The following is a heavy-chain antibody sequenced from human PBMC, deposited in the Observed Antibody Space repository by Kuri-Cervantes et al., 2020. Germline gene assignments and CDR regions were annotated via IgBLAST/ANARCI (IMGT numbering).Heavy chain of an antibody. J-gene: IGHJ6*02. V-gene: IGHV3-30*07. CDR2: TSLDGNNK. Sequence: GESLKISCAASGFIFSVYPMHWVRQAPGKGLQWVAVTSLDGNNKYYADSVKGRFTISRDNSKNTLYLQMNSLRAEDTAVYYCARDGICSSCYYYYYYGMDVWGQGTTVTVSS. CDR1: GFIFSVYP. CDR3: ARDGICSSCYYYYYYGMDV. D-gene: IGHD6-13*01.